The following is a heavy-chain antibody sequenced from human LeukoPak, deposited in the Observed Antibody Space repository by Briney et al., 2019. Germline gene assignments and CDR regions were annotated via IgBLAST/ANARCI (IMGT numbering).Heavy chain of an antibody. Sequence: SQTLSLTCTVSGGFISSGGYYWSRLRQHPGKGLERIVYIYYSGSTYYHPSLKSRGTISVDTSKNQSSLKLSSMTAADTAVYYCASGSVDTAMAPYYYYYGMDVWGKGTTVTVSS. CDR2: IYYSGST. V-gene: IGHV4-31*03. J-gene: IGHJ6*04. CDR3: ASGSVDTAMAPYYYYYGMDV. D-gene: IGHD5-18*01. CDR1: GGFISSGGYY.